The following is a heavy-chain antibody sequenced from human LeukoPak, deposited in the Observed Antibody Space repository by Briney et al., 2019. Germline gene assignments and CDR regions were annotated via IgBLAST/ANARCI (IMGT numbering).Heavy chain of an antibody. D-gene: IGHD6-13*01. Sequence: GASVKVSCKASGYTFTGYYMHWVRQAPGQGLEWRGWINPNSGGTNYAQKFQGRVTMTRDTSISTAYMELSRLRSDDTAVYYCARDYTIAAAGTPSYWGQGTLVTVSS. CDR3: ARDYTIAAAGTPSY. CDR1: GYTFTGYY. V-gene: IGHV1-2*02. J-gene: IGHJ4*02. CDR2: INPNSGGT.